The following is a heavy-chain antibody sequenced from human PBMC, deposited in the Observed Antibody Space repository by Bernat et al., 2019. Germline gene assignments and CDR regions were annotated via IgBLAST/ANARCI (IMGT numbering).Heavy chain of an antibody. D-gene: IGHD2-15*01. J-gene: IGHJ4*02. CDR3: AKDMSCSGGSCLFDY. CDR2: ISGSGGST. Sequence: EVQLLESGGGLVQPVGSLRLSCAASGFTFSSYAMSWVRQAPGKGLEWVSAISGSGGSTYYADSVKGRFTISRDNSKNTLYLQMNSLRAEDTAVYYCAKDMSCSGGSCLFDYWGQGTLVTVSS. V-gene: IGHV3-23*01. CDR1: GFTFSSYA.